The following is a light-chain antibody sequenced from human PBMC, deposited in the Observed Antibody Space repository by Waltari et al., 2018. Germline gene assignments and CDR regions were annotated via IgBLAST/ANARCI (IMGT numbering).Light chain of an antibody. CDR1: QSISRY. Sequence: EIMLTQSPGTLSLSPGERATLSCRARQSISRYLAWYQHKPGQAPRLLIYDGSSRATGIPDRFSGSGYGADFSLTISRLEPEDFAVYYCQKYWSLPATFGQGTKVEIK. J-gene: IGKJ1*01. V-gene: IGKV3-20*01. CDR3: QKYWSLPAT. CDR2: DGS.